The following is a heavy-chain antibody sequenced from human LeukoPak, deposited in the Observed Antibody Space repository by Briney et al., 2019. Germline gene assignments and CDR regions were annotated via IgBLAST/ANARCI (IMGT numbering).Heavy chain of an antibody. CDR2: IIPIFGTA. CDR1: GGTFSSYA. CDR3: ARDLGQLIRNWFDP. D-gene: IGHD6-13*01. J-gene: IGHJ5*02. Sequence: SVKVSCKASGGTFSSYAISWVRQAPGQGLEWMGGIIPIFGTANYAQKSQGRVTITADESTSTAYMEPSSLRSEDTAVYYCARDLGQLIRNWFDPWGQGTLVTVSS. V-gene: IGHV1-69*13.